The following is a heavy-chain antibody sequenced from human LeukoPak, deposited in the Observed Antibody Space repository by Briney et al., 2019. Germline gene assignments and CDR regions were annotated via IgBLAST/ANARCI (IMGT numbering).Heavy chain of an antibody. CDR2: INPNSGGT. J-gene: IGHJ4*02. Sequence: ASVKVSCKPSGYTFTGYYMYWVRQAPGQGLEWMGWINPNSGGTNYAQKFQGRVTMTRDTSISTAYMELSRLRPDDTAVYYCARDGLAYCGGDCFSSWGQGTLVTVSS. CDR3: ARDGLAYCGGDCFSS. CDR1: GYTFTGYY. V-gene: IGHV1-2*02. D-gene: IGHD2-21*01.